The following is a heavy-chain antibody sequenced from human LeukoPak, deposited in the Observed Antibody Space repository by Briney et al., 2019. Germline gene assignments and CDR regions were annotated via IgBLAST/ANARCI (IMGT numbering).Heavy chain of an antibody. V-gene: IGHV1-2*04. CDR3: ARVRSEDNDWYGYGY. CDR2: INPDSGGT. J-gene: IGHJ4*02. CDR1: GYTFTDYY. D-gene: IGHD5-18*01. Sequence: ASVKVSCTASGYTFTDYYIYWVRQAPGQGLEWMGWINPDSGGTNYAHKFQDWVTMTRDTSISTAYMELRRPRSDDTAVYYCARVRSEDNDWYGYGYWGQGSLVTVPS.